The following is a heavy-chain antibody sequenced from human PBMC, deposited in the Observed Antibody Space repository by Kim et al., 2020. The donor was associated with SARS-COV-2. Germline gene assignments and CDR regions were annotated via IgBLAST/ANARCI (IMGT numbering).Heavy chain of an antibody. J-gene: IGHJ4*02. CDR3: ARNSLYYVFWNGYVRDFDY. Sequence: GGSLRLSCAASGFTFSNFNMNWVRQAPGKGLEWVSSISGSNSYIYYADSVKGRFTISRDNAKNSLYLQMNSLRAEDTAVYYCARNSLYYVFWNGYVRDFDYWGPGTPGSVSS. D-gene: IGHD3-3*01. CDR2: ISGSNSYI. V-gene: IGHV3-21*04. CDR1: GFTFSNFN.